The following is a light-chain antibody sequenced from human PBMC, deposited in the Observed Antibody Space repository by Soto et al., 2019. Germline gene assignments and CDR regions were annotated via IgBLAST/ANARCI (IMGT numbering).Light chain of an antibody. Sequence: QAVVSQPPSVSGAPGQRVTISCTGSSSNIGAGYDAHWFQQVPGTAPKLLIYGSTNRPSGVPDRFSGSKSGTSASLAITGLQAEDEADYYCQSYDSSLGGNYVFGTGTKLTVL. CDR3: QSYDSSLGGNYV. CDR2: GST. V-gene: IGLV1-40*01. CDR1: SSNIGAGYD. J-gene: IGLJ1*01.